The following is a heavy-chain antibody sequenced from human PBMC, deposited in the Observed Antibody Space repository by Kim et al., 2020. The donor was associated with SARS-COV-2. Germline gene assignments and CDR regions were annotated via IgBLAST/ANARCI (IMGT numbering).Heavy chain of an antibody. CDR2: IIPILGIA. Sequence: SVKVSCKASGGTFSSYAISWVRQAPGQGLEWMGRIIPILGIANYAQKFQGRVTITADKSTSTAYMELSSLRSEDTAVYYCARDGSAGVVVVPAAIWGQGTLVTVSS. V-gene: IGHV1-69*04. D-gene: IGHD2-2*01. J-gene: IGHJ4*02. CDR3: ARDGSAGVVVVPAAI. CDR1: GGTFSSYA.